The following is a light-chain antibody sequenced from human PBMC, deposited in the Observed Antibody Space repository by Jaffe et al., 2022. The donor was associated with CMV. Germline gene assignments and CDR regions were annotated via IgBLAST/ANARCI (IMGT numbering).Light chain of an antibody. CDR3: CSFVGSYSVV. CDR1: SNDIGVYKY. Sequence: QSALTQPRSVSGSPGQSVTISCTGTSNDIGVYKYVSWYQQRPGRAPQLMISDVNKRPSGVPDRFSGSKSGNTASLTISGLQTDDEADYYCCSFVGSYSVVFGGGTKLTVL. J-gene: IGLJ2*01. V-gene: IGLV2-11*01. CDR2: DVN.